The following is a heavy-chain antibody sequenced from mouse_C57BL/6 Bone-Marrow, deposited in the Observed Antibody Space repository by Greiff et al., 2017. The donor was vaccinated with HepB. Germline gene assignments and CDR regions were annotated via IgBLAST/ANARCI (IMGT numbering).Heavy chain of an antibody. J-gene: IGHJ2*01. D-gene: IGHD1-1*01. CDR1: GYTFTSYG. CDR3: ARRGITTVVADYFDY. V-gene: IGHV1-81*01. Sequence: QVQLQQSGAELARPGASVKLSCKASGYTFTSYGISWVKQRTGQGLEWIGEIYPRSGNTYYNEKFKGKATLTADNSSSTAYMELRSLTSEDSAVYFCARRGITTVVADYFDYWGQGTTLTVSS. CDR2: IYPRSGNT.